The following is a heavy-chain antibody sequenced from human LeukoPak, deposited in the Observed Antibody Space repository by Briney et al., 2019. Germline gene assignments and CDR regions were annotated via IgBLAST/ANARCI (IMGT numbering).Heavy chain of an antibody. CDR1: GFMFSNYC. J-gene: IGHJ6*03. Sequence: GRSLRLSCAAAGFMFSNYCMHWVRQAPGKGLEWVALTWYDGSNKYYAESVKGRFTISRDNSKNTLYLQMNMLRAEDTAVYYCARYNGDSSNYYYYYMDVWGKGTTVTVSS. CDR3: ARYNGDSSNYYYYYMDV. V-gene: IGHV3-33*01. CDR2: TWYDGSNK. D-gene: IGHD2-8*01.